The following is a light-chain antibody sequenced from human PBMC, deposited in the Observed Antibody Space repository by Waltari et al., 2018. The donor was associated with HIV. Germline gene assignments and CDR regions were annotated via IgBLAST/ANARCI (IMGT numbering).Light chain of an antibody. CDR3: SSYTSSSTVV. Sequence: QSALTQPASVSESPGQSINISCTGTSSDVGAYNSVSWYQLHPGKAPKLMIYDVSNRPSGVSDRFSGSKSANTASLTISGLQAEDEAHYYCSSYTSSSTVVFGGGTKLTVL. CDR2: DVS. J-gene: IGLJ2*01. CDR1: SSDVGAYNS. V-gene: IGLV2-14*03.